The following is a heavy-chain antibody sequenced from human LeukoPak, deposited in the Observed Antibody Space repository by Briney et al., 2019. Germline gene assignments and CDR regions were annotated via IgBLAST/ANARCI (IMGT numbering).Heavy chain of an antibody. V-gene: IGHV4-38-2*02. CDR1: GYSISSGYY. Sequence: SETLSLTCTVSGYSISSGYYWGWIRQPPGKGLEWIGSIYHSGSTYYNPSLKSRVTISIDTSKNQFSLKLSSVTAADTAIYYCAKHVIHNYSYMDVWGTGTRVTVSS. CDR3: AKHVIHNYSYMDV. CDR2: IYHSGST. D-gene: IGHD3-16*02. J-gene: IGHJ6*03.